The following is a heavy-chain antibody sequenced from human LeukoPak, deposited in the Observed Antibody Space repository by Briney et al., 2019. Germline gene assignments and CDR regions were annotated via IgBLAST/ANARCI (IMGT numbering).Heavy chain of an antibody. CDR1: GYTFTGYY. Sequence: ASVKVSCKASGYTFTGYYMHWVRQAPGQGLEWMGWMNPNSGNTGYAQKFQGRVTITRNTSISTAYMELSSLRSEDTAVYYCARGRGVVVITEHFDYWGQGTLVTVSS. V-gene: IGHV1-8*03. CDR2: MNPNSGNT. J-gene: IGHJ4*02. D-gene: IGHD3-22*01. CDR3: ARGRGVVVITEHFDY.